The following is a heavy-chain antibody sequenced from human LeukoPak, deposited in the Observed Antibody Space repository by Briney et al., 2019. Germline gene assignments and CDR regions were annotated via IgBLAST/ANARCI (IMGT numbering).Heavy chain of an antibody. CDR1: GDSISSGSYY. V-gene: IGHV4-61*02. J-gene: IGHJ4*02. Sequence: SQTLSLTCTVSGDSISSGSYYWRWIRQPAGKGLEWIGRIYTTGSTNYNPSLKSRVTISVDTSKNQFSLNLSSVTAADTAVYYCARSSGGGSFNYWGQGTLVTVSS. D-gene: IGHD3-16*01. CDR3: ARSSGGGSFNY. CDR2: IYTTGST.